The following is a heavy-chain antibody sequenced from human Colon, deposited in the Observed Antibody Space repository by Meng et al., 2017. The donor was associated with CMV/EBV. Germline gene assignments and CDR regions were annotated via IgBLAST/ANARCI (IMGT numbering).Heavy chain of an antibody. V-gene: IGHV1-8*01. CDR1: GYPFTNYD. J-gene: IGHJ6*02. Sequence: ASVKVSCKASGYPFTNYDINWVRQATGQGLEWMGWMNPNSGETGFAQKFQGRITMTRDTSISTAYLELSTLKSEDTALYFCAVIVPATDCSYGTDVWGQGTTVTVSS. D-gene: IGHD2-21*01. CDR2: MNPNSGET. CDR3: AVIVPATDCSYGTDV.